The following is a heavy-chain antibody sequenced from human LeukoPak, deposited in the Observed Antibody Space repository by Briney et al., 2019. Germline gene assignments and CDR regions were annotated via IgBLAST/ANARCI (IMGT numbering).Heavy chain of an antibody. CDR3: ARERGEEYSSGWYKRNYFDN. CDR2: IYYSGST. CDR1: GGSISSYY. Sequence: SETLSLTCTVSGGSISSYYWGWIRQPPGKGLEWIGYIYYSGSTNYNPSLKSRVTISVDTSKNQFSLKLSSVTAADTAVYYCARERGEEYSSGWYKRNYFDNWGQGIRVTVSS. D-gene: IGHD6-19*01. V-gene: IGHV4-59*01. J-gene: IGHJ4*02.